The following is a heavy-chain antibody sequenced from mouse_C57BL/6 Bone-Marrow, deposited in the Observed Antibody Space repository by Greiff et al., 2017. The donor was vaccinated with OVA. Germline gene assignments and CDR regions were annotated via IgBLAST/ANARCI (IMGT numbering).Heavy chain of an antibody. CDR1: GFTFTDYY. V-gene: IGHV14-2*01. Sequence: VQLQQPGAELVKPGASVKLSCTASGFTFTDYYMHWVKQRTEQGLGWIGRIDPEDGETNYAPKFQGKATITADTSSNTAYLQLSSLTSEDTAVYYCARKGPLLRSPYAMDYWGQGTSVTVSA. D-gene: IGHD1-1*01. CDR2: IDPEDGET. CDR3: ARKGPLLRSPYAMDY. J-gene: IGHJ4*01.